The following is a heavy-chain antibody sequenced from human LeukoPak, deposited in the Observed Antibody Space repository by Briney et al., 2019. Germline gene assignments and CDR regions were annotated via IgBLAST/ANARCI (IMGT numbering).Heavy chain of an antibody. J-gene: IGHJ4*02. V-gene: IGHV1-18*01. Sequence: SVKVSCKPSGYTFTSYGISWVRQAPGQGLESMGCISAYNGNTNYAQKLQGRVTMTTDTSTSTAYMDLRSLRSDDTAVYYCAVYGPFDYWGQGTLVTVSS. CDR1: GYTFTSYG. D-gene: IGHD3-10*01. CDR3: AVYGPFDY. CDR2: ISAYNGNT.